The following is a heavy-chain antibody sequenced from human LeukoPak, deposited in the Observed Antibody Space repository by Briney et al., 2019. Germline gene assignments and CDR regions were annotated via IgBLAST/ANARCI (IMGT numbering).Heavy chain of an antibody. D-gene: IGHD5-12*01. CDR2: IYTSGST. Sequence: SETLSLTCTVSGGSISSYYWSWIRQPAGKGLEWIGRIYTSGSTNYNPSLTSRVTMSVDTSKNQFSLKLSSVTAADTAVYYCARVKWLRSGGLFDYWGQGTLVTVSS. J-gene: IGHJ4*02. V-gene: IGHV4-4*07. CDR3: ARVKWLRSGGLFDY. CDR1: GGSISSYY.